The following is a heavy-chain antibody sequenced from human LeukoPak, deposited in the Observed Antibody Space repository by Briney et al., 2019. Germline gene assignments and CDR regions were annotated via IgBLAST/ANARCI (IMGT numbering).Heavy chain of an antibody. Sequence: PSETLSLTCTVSGVSISSSNSYWGWIRQPPGKGLEWIGSIYYSGTTYYNPSLKSRVTISVDTSKNQFSLKLSSVTAADTAVYYCAKDTDYSTDHDAFDIWGQGTMVTVSS. CDR2: IYYSGTT. CDR3: AKDTDYSTDHDAFDI. D-gene: IGHD4-11*01. J-gene: IGHJ3*02. CDR1: GVSISSSNSY. V-gene: IGHV4-39*07.